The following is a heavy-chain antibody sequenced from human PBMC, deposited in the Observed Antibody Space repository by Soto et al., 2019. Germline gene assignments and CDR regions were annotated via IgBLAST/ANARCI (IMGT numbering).Heavy chain of an antibody. CDR2: IYYSGST. D-gene: IGHD4-17*01. V-gene: IGHV4-31*03. CDR3: ARGVTTVTTTPPGWFDP. CDR1: GGSISSGGYY. Sequence: SETLSLTCTVSGGSISSGGYYWSWIRQHPGKGLEWIGYIYYSGSTYYNPSLKSRLTISVDTSKNQFSLKLSSVTAADTAVYYCARGVTTVTTTPPGWFDPWGQGTLVTVSS. J-gene: IGHJ5*02.